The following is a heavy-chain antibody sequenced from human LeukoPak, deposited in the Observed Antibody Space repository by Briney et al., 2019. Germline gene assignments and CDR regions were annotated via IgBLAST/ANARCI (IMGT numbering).Heavy chain of an antibody. CDR1: GFTFSSYW. CDR3: ARAPIVVVPAAIRGSGMDV. Sequence: GGSVRLSCAASGFTFSSYWMSWVRQAPGKGLEWVANIKQDGSEKYYVDSVKGRFTISRDNAKNSLYLQMNSLRAEDTAVYYCARAPIVVVPAAIRGSGMDVWGKGTTVTVSS. CDR2: IKQDGSEK. J-gene: IGHJ6*04. D-gene: IGHD2-2*01. V-gene: IGHV3-7*03.